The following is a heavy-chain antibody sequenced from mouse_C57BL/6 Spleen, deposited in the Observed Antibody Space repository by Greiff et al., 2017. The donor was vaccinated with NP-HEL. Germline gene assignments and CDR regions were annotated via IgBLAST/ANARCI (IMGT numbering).Heavy chain of an antibody. J-gene: IGHJ3*01. D-gene: IGHD1-1*01. CDR1: GYTFTSYW. Sequence: VQLQQSGTELVKPGASVKLSCKASGYTFTSYWMHWVKQRPGQGLEWIGNINPSNGGTNYNEKFKSKATLTVDKSSSTAYMQLSSLTSEDSAVYYCARSDYYYGSSSWFAYWGQGTLVTVSA. V-gene: IGHV1-53*01. CDR3: ARSDYYYGSSSWFAY. CDR2: INPSNGGT.